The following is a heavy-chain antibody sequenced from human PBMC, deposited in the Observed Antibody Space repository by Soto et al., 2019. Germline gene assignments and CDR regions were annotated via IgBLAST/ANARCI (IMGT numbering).Heavy chain of an antibody. Sequence: SETLSLTCTVSRGSISSYYWSWIRHPPGKGLEWMGYIYYSGSTNYNPSLKSRVSISVDTSKSQFSLKLSSVTAADTAVYYCARDGLNSGYYNWFDPWGQGTLVTSPQ. CDR1: RGSISSYY. D-gene: IGHD3-22*01. CDR2: IYYSGST. CDR3: ARDGLNSGYYNWFDP. V-gene: IGHV4-59*01. J-gene: IGHJ5*02.